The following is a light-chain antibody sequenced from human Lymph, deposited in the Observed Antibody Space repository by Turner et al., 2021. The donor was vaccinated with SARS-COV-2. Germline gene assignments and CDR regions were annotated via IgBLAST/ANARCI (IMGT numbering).Light chain of an antibody. CDR2: KAS. V-gene: IGKV1-5*03. Sequence: DIQMTQSPSTLSASVGDRVTITCRASQSISSWLAWYQQKPGKAPKLLIYKASSLESGVTSRFGGSGSGTEFTLTISSLQPDDFATYYCQQYNSYSWTFGQGTKVEIK. CDR3: QQYNSYSWT. CDR1: QSISSW. J-gene: IGKJ1*01.